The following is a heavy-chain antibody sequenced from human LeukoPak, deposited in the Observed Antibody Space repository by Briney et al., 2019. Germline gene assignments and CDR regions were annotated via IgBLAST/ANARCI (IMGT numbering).Heavy chain of an antibody. J-gene: IGHJ4*02. CDR1: GFTFSSYA. D-gene: IGHD2-15*01. CDR3: AKEEAYCSGGSCYFNY. V-gene: IGHV3-23*01. Sequence: GGSLRLSCAASGFTFSSYAMSWVRQAPGKGLEWVSAISGSGGSTYYADSVKGRFTISRDNSKNTLYLQMNSLRAEDTAVYYCAKEEAYCSGGSCYFNYWGQGTLVTVSS. CDR2: ISGSGGST.